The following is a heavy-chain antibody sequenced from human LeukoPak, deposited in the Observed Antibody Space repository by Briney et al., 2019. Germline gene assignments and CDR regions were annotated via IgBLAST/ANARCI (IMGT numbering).Heavy chain of an antibody. CDR3: AKDITPLVVVITNGGFDY. J-gene: IGHJ4*02. CDR2: ISWNSGSI. Sequence: PGRSLRLSCAASGFTFDDYAMHWVRQAPGKGLEWVSGISWNSGSIGYADSVKGRFTISRDNAKNSLYLQMNSLRAEDTALSYCAKDITPLVVVITNGGFDYWGQGTLVTVSS. CDR1: GFTFDDYA. V-gene: IGHV3-9*01. D-gene: IGHD3-22*01.